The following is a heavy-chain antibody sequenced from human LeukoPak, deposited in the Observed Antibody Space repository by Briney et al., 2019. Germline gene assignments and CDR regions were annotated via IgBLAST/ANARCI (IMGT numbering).Heavy chain of an antibody. J-gene: IGHJ4*02. D-gene: IGHD3-16*02. CDR2: IKQDGSEK. CDR3: ASPERVWGSYPRN. V-gene: IGHV3-7*01. Sequence: PGGSLRLSCAASGFTFSSYWMSWVRQAPGKGLEWVANIKQDGSEKYYVDSVKGRFTISRDNAKNSLYLQMNSLRAEDTAVYYCASPERVWGSYPRNWGQGTLVTVSS. CDR1: GFTFSSYW.